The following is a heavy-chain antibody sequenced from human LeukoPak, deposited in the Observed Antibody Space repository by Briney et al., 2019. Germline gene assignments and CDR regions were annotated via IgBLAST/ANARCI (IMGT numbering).Heavy chain of an antibody. CDR2: INHSGST. CDR1: GGSFSGYY. D-gene: IGHD3-22*01. CDR3: ARGTLDSSGEGLDY. Sequence: SETLSLTCAVYGGSFSGYYWSWIRQPPGKGLEWIGEINHSGSTNYNPSLKSRVTISVGTSKNQFSLKLSSVTAADSAVYYCARGTLDSSGEGLDYWGQGTLVTVSS. J-gene: IGHJ4*02. V-gene: IGHV4-34*01.